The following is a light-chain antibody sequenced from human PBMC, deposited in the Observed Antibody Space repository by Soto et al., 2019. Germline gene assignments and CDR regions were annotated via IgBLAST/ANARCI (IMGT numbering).Light chain of an antibody. CDR3: CSYARSSTWV. CDR1: NSDVGNYNL. Sequence: QSALTQPASVSGSPGQSITISCTGTNSDVGNYNLVSWYQQHPGKAPKLMIYEVIKRPSGVSNRFSGSKSANTASLTISGLQAEDVADYYCCSYARSSTWVFGGGTKVTVL. CDR2: EVI. V-gene: IGLV2-23*02. J-gene: IGLJ3*02.